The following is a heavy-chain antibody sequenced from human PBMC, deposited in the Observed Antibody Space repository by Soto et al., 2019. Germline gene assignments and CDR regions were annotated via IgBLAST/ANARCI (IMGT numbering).Heavy chain of an antibody. Sequence: EVQLLESGGGLVQPGGSLRLSCAASGFTFTNYAMSWVRQAPGKGLEWVSAISGSGSSTYYADSVKGRFTISRDNYENTLFLQMNSLRAEDTAVYYWAYFTALNSYYCMDVWGQGTTVTVSS. J-gene: IGHJ6*02. CDR3: AYFTALNSYYCMDV. CDR1: GFTFTNYA. CDR2: ISGSGSST. V-gene: IGHV3-23*01. D-gene: IGHD1-26*01.